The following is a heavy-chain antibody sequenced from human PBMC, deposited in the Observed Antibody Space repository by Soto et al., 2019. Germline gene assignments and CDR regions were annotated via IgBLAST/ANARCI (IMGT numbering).Heavy chain of an antibody. CDR2: MNPNNGNT. V-gene: IGHV1-8*01. D-gene: IGHD7-27*01. CDR1: AFTFXSYD. Sequence: VSVKVSCKAAAFTFXSYDINWVRQATGQDFEWMGWMNPNNGNTAYAQKFQGRVTMTRDTSKSTAFMELSSLTSEDTAVYYCARGPRNWGVDYWGQGTLVTVSS. CDR3: ARGPRNWGVDY. J-gene: IGHJ4*02.